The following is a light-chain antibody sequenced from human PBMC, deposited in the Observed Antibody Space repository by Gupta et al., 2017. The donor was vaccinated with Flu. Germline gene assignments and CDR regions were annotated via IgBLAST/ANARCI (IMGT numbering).Light chain of an antibody. Sequence: ENVFAPFSGPLFFASGETATLSCRASQSVSSYFLPWYQQKPGQAPRLLIFGATSRTTGIPHRSSGGGAGTDFPLTSSRLEPEDFAEYCWQQNGRAPYTFGPGTRVEIK. V-gene: IGKV3-20*01. J-gene: IGKJ3*01. CDR2: GAT. CDR3: QQNGRAPYT. CDR1: QSVSSYF.